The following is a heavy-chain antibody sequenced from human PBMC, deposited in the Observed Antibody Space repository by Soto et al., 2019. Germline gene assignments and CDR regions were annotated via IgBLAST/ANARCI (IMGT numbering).Heavy chain of an antibody. Sequence: XGSLRLSCAASGFTFSIYWMSWVRQAPGKGLESVANINQGGSETYSVDSVKGRFTISRDNAKNSLYLQMNSLRVEDTAVYFCARADWGSLDQWGQGTLVTVSS. J-gene: IGHJ4*02. CDR1: GFTFSIYW. CDR2: INQGGSET. CDR3: ARADWGSLDQ. D-gene: IGHD7-27*01. V-gene: IGHV3-7*03.